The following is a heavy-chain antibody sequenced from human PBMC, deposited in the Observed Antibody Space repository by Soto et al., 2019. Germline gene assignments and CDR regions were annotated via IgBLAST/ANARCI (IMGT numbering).Heavy chain of an antibody. CDR3: ARDQYAGGGDF. CDR1: GYTFTDYG. CDR2: INSYNVKT. D-gene: IGHD2-8*01. J-gene: IGHJ4*02. V-gene: IGHV1-18*01. Sequence: QVQLVQSGVEVKRPAASVKVSCKASGYTFTDYGVSWVRQAPGQGLEWMRWINSYNVKTNYSKKVQGTVTMTTDTSTVTVYMELRSLNSDDTVVYYCARDQYAGGGDFWGLGTLVSVSS.